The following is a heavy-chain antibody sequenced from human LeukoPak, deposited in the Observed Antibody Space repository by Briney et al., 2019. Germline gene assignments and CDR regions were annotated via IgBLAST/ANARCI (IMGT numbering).Heavy chain of an antibody. CDR3: AKDAPGAGGFDY. J-gene: IGHJ4*02. CDR1: GITVNSNN. Sequence: PGGSLRLFCAAPGITVNSNNMAWVRQAPGKGLECVSTIGISDVDRHYADSVKGRFTISRDNSKNTLYLQMNSLRADDTAVYYCAKDAPGAGGFDYWGQGTLVTVSS. CDR2: IGISDVDR. V-gene: IGHV3-23*01. D-gene: IGHD1-14*01.